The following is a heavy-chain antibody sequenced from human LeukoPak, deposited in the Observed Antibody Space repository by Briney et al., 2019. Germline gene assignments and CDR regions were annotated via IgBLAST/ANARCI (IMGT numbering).Heavy chain of an antibody. D-gene: IGHD2-8*02. CDR2: ITWNSGSI. J-gene: IGHJ3*02. V-gene: IGHV3-9*01. Sequence: GGSLRLSCAASGFTFDDYAMHWVRQAPGKGLEWVSGITWNSGSIGYADSVKGRFTISRDNAKNSLYLQMNSLRAEDTALYYCAKAYCTGAVCYGAFDIWGQGTMVTVSS. CDR3: AKAYCTGAVCYGAFDI. CDR1: GFTFDDYA.